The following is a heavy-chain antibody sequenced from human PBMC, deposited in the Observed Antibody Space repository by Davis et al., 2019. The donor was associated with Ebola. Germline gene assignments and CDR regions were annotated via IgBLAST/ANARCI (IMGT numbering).Heavy chain of an antibody. V-gene: IGHV3-74*01. CDR3: GRVIMIPGIGMDV. D-gene: IGHD3-16*01. CDR1: GFSFSTYW. J-gene: IGHJ6*02. CDR2: TNNDGGHT. Sequence: GESLKISCAASGFSFSTYWMHWVRQAPGKGLVCVSRTNNDGGHTSYAESVKGRFTMFRDNAKNTLYLQMNSLRAEDTAVYYCGRVIMIPGIGMDVWGQGTTVTVSS.